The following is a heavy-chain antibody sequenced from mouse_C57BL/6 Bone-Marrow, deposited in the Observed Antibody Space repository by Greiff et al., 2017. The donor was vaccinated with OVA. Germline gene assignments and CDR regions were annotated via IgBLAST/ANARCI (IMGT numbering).Heavy chain of an antibody. D-gene: IGHD1-1*01. CDR1: GFSLTSYA. Sequence: VQRVESGPGLVAPSQSLSITCTVSGFSLTSYAISWVRQPPGKGLEWLGVIWTGGGTNYNSALKSRLSISKDNSKSQVFLKMNSLQTDDTARYYCARSVLYYYGLYAMDYWGQGTSVTVSS. V-gene: IGHV2-9-1*01. J-gene: IGHJ4*01. CDR2: IWTGGGT. CDR3: ARSVLYYYGLYAMDY.